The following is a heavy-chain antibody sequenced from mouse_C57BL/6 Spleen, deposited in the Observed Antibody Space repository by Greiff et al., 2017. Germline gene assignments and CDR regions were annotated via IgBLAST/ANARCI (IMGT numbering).Heavy chain of an antibody. J-gene: IGHJ2*01. CDR2: IDPEDGET. D-gene: IGHD1-1*01. CDR1: GFNIKDYY. CDR3: ARDGSSALYYFDY. Sequence: EVKLVESGAELVKPGASVKLSCTASGFNIKDYYMHWVKQRTEQGLEWIGRIDPEDGETKYAPKFQGKATIPADTSSNTAYLQLSSLTSEDTAVYYCARDGSSALYYFDYWGQGTTLTVSS. V-gene: IGHV14-2*01.